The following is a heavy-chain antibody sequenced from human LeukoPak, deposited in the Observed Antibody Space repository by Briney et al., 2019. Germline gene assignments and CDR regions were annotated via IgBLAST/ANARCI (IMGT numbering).Heavy chain of an antibody. Sequence: PGGSLRLSCAASGFIFSSYAMSWVRQAPGKGLEWVSTISGSGGSTYYADSVKGRFTISRDNSKNTVYLQMNSLRAEDTAVYYCARDKGGTGTNWFDPWGQGTLVTVSS. CDR1: GFIFSSYA. V-gene: IGHV3-23*01. J-gene: IGHJ5*02. CDR3: ARDKGGTGTNWFDP. D-gene: IGHD1-1*01. CDR2: ISGSGGST.